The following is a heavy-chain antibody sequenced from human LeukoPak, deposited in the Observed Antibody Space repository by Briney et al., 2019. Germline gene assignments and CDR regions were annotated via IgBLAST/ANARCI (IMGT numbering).Heavy chain of an antibody. CDR1: GYTFTGHY. Sequence: ASVKVSCTTSGYTFTGHYIHWVRQAPGQGLEWMGWINPKSGGANYAQKFQGRVTMTRDTSISTAYMEVSRLRSDDTAVFYCARGAEFYYFMDVWGKGTTVTISS. D-gene: IGHD2/OR15-2a*01. CDR2: INPKSGGA. V-gene: IGHV1-2*02. J-gene: IGHJ6*03. CDR3: ARGAEFYYFMDV.